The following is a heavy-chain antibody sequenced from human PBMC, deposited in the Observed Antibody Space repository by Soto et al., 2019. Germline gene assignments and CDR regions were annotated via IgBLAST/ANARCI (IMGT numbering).Heavy chain of an antibody. CDR2: IRSKANSYAT. CDR1: GFTFSGSA. Sequence: PGGSLRLSCAASGFTFSGSAMHWVRQASGKGLEWVGRIRSKANSYATAYAASVKGRFTIPRDDSKNTAYLQMNSLKTEDTAVYYCTEYYYDSSGYSPGYWGQGTLVTVSS. J-gene: IGHJ4*02. V-gene: IGHV3-73*01. D-gene: IGHD3-22*01. CDR3: TEYYYDSSGYSPGY.